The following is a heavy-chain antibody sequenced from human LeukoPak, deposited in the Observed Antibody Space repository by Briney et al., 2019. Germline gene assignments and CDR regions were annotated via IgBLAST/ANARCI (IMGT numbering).Heavy chain of an antibody. Sequence: ASVKVSCKASSYTFTNYGINWVRQAPGQGLEWMGWISGYNGDINYAQRLQGRVTMTTDTSTSTAYMELRSLSSDDTAVYYCARVLSREGYFDYWGQGTLVTVSS. V-gene: IGHV1-18*01. CDR1: SYTFTNYG. CDR2: ISGYNGDI. J-gene: IGHJ4*02. D-gene: IGHD5-24*01. CDR3: ARVLSREGYFDY.